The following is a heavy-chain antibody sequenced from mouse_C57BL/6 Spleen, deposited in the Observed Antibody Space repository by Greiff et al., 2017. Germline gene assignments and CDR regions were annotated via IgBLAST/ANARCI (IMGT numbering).Heavy chain of an antibody. J-gene: IGHJ2*01. CDR2: IRSKSNNYAT. D-gene: IGHD1-1*01. CDR1: GFSFNTYA. Sequence: EVQLVESGGGLVQPKGSLKLSCAASGFSFNTYAMNWVRQAPGKGLEWVARIRSKSNNYATYYADSVKDRFTISRDDSESMLYLQMNNLKTEDTAMYYCVRTAYYGSSYDYFDYWGQGTTLTVSS. CDR3: VRTAYYGSSYDYFDY. V-gene: IGHV10-1*01.